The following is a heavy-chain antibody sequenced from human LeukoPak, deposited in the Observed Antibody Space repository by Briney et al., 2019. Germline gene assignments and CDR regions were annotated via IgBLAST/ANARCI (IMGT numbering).Heavy chain of an antibody. CDR1: GFTFSSYA. D-gene: IGHD6-6*01. CDR2: ISYDGSNE. Sequence: GGSLRLSCAASGFTFSSYAMYWVRQAPGEGLEWVAVISYDGSNEYYADSVKGRFTISRDNSKNSLYLQMNSLRAEDTAVYYCARWGHIAAPWPVDYMDVWGKGTTVTVSS. V-gene: IGHV3-30-3*01. J-gene: IGHJ6*03. CDR3: ARWGHIAAPWPVDYMDV.